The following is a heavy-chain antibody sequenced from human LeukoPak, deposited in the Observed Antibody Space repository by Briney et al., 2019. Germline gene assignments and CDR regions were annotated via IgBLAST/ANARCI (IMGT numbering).Heavy chain of an antibody. D-gene: IGHD2-8*02. J-gene: IGHJ4*02. Sequence: GGSLRLSCAASGFTFSSYEINWVRQAPGKGLEWVSYISSSGSTIKYADSVRGRFTISRDNSKSTLSLQMNSLRAEDTAIYYCATYRQVLLPLESWGQGTLATVSS. CDR2: ISSSGSTI. V-gene: IGHV3-48*03. CDR3: ATYRQVLLPLES. CDR1: GFTFSSYE.